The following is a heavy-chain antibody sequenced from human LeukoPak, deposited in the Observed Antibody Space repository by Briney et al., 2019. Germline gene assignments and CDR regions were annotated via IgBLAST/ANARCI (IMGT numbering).Heavy chain of an antibody. Sequence: GGSLRLSCAASGFTFSSYAMSWVRQAPGKGLEWVAFIRFDGSNKYYADSVKGRFTISRDNSENTLYLQVNSLRAEDTAIYYCAKDQGDYASYFDYWGQGTLVTVSS. CDR1: GFTFSSYA. CDR2: IRFDGSNK. CDR3: AKDQGDYASYFDY. D-gene: IGHD4-17*01. J-gene: IGHJ4*02. V-gene: IGHV3-30*02.